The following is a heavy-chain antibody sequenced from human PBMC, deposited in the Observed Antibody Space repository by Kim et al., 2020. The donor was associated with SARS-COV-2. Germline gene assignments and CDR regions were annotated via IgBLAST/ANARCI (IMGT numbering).Heavy chain of an antibody. V-gene: IGHV3-30*03. J-gene: IGHJ4*02. D-gene: IGHD1-26*01. CDR3: ARAGGKYYTEFDY. Sequence: YADCMKGRFTNTRKNAKSSLYRKMNSLRPDDTAVYYCARAGGKYYTEFDYWGQGTLVTVSS.